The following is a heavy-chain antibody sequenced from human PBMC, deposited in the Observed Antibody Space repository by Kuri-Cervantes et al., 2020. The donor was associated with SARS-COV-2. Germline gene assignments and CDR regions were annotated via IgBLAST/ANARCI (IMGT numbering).Heavy chain of an antibody. CDR1: GFTFSSYA. V-gene: IGHV3-30-3*01. CDR3: TTVLLGAHDH. Sequence: WGSLRLSCAASGFTFSSYAMSWVRQAPGKGLEWVAVISYDGSNKYYADSVKGRFTISRDNAKNSLYLQMKSLRAEDTAVYYCTTVLLGAHDHWGQGTLVTVSS. D-gene: IGHD3-16*01. J-gene: IGHJ4*02. CDR2: ISYDGSNK.